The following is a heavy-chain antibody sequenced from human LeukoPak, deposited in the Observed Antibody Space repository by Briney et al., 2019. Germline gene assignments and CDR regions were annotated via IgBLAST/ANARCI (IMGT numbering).Heavy chain of an antibody. J-gene: IGHJ4*02. Sequence: SQTLSLTCAISGDSASSTSAAWNWIRQSPSRGLEWLGRTYYRCKWHNDYAVSVKSRITIKPDTSKNQFSLQLNSVTPEDTAEYYCARIVGGQVDCWGQGTLVTVSS. CDR3: ARIVGGQVDC. D-gene: IGHD3-22*01. CDR2: TYYRCKWHN. V-gene: IGHV6-1*01. CDR1: GDSASSTSAA.